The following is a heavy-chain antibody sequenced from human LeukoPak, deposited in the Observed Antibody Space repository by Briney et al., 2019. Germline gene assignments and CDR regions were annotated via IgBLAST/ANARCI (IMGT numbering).Heavy chain of an antibody. CDR3: ANPRCGAGCHYMLN. Sequence: PGGSLRLSCAASGFTFDSYAMSWVRQAPGKGQEWVSGISGSGGDTYYADSVKGRFTISRDNSKNTLYLQMNSLRAEDTAVYYCANPRCGAGCHYMLNWGQGTRVTVSS. J-gene: IGHJ4*02. CDR2: ISGSGGDT. V-gene: IGHV3-23*01. CDR1: GFTFDSYA. D-gene: IGHD2-21*01.